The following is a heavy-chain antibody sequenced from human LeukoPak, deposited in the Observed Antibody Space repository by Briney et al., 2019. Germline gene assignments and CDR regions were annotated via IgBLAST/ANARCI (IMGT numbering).Heavy chain of an antibody. CDR3: AKVRDGYNPAPIDY. CDR2: ISGSGGST. CDR1: GFTFSSYA. Sequence: PGGSLRLSCAASGFTFSSYAMSWVRQAPGKGLEWVSAISGSGGSTYYADSVKGRFTISRDNSKNTLYLQTNSLRAEDTAVYYCAKVRDGYNPAPIDYWGQGTLVTVSS. J-gene: IGHJ4*02. V-gene: IGHV3-23*01. D-gene: IGHD5-24*01.